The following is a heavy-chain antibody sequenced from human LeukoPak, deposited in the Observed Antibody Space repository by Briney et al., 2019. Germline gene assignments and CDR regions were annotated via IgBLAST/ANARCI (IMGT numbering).Heavy chain of an antibody. V-gene: IGHV5-51*01. Sequence: PGESLKISCKGSGYSFTSYWIGWVRQMPGKGLEWMGIIYPGDSDTRYSPSFQGQVTISADKSISTAYLQWSSLKASDTAMYYCARWEVVTTQMYNWFDPWGQGTLVTVSS. CDR1: GYSFTSYW. D-gene: IGHD2-21*02. CDR2: IYPGDSDT. J-gene: IGHJ5*02. CDR3: ARWEVVTTQMYNWFDP.